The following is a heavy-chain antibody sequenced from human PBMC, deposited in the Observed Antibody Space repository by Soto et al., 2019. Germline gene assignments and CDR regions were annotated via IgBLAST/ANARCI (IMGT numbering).Heavy chain of an antibody. CDR1: GFTSSDYD. J-gene: IGHJ4*02. V-gene: IGHV3-33*01. CDR3: ARDGTGWTGGDH. D-gene: IGHD6-19*01. CDR2: LWRDGSKV. Sequence: GGSLRLSCAASGFTSSDYDMHWVRQAPGKRLEWVAVLWRDGSKVYYADSVKGRFTISRDNSKNTLYLEMNSLRVEDTAVYYCARDGTGWTGGDHWGQGTLVTVSS.